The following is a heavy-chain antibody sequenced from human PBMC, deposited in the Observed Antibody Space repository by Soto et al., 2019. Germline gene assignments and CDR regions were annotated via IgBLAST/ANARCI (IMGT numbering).Heavy chain of an antibody. CDR1: GFNFRSYA. J-gene: IGHJ4*02. D-gene: IGHD6-19*01. V-gene: IGHV3-23*01. Sequence: PGGSQRLSCTASGFNFRSYARSWVRQAPGKGLEWVSAISGSGGSTYYADSVKGRFTISRDNSKNTLYLQMNSLRAEDTAVYYCARDLRYSSGWYDYFDYWGQGTLVTVSS. CDR3: ARDLRYSSGWYDYFDY. CDR2: ISGSGGST.